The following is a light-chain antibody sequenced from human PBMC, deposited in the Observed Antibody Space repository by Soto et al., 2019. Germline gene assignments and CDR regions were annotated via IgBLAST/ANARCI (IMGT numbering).Light chain of an antibody. CDR3: QQYNSYSRT. Sequence: DIQMTQSPSTVSASVGDRITIKCRASQSISSWLAWYQQKPGKAAKLLIYDASSLESGVPSRFSGSGSGTEFPLTIGSLQPDDFATYYCQQYNSYSRTFCQGTKGEMK. CDR1: QSISSW. CDR2: DAS. J-gene: IGKJ1*01. V-gene: IGKV1-5*01.